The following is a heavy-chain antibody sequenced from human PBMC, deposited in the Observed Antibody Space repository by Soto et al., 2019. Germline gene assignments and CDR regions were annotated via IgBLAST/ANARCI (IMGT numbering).Heavy chain of an antibody. CDR2: ISGSGVST. V-gene: IGHV3-23*01. Sequence: GGSLRLSCAASGFTFSSYAMSWVREAPGKGLEWVSAISGSGVSTYYADSVKGRFTISRDNSKNTLYLQMNSLRAEDTAVYYCAKSPGMYYYDSSGYYHYDYWGQGTLVTVSS. CDR1: GFTFSSYA. J-gene: IGHJ4*02. D-gene: IGHD3-22*01. CDR3: AKSPGMYYYDSSGYYHYDY.